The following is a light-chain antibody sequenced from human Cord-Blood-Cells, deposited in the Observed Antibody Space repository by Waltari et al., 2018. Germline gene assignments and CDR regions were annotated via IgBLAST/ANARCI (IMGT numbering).Light chain of an antibody. J-gene: IGKJ2*01. Sequence: EIVMTQSPATLSVSPGERATLSCRASQSVSSNLTWYQQKPGQAPRLLIYGASTMATCIPARFSGSGSGTEFTLTISSLQSEDFAVYYCQQYNNWPPYTFGQGTKLEIK. V-gene: IGKV3-15*01. CDR3: QQYNNWPPYT. CDR2: GAS. CDR1: QSVSSN.